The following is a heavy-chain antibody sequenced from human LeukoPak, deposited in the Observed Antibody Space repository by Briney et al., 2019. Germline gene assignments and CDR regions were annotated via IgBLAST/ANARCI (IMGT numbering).Heavy chain of an antibody. CDR2: IKQDGSEK. D-gene: IGHD1-7*01. V-gene: IGHV3-7*01. Sequence: GGSLRLSCAASGFTFSSYSMTWVRQAPGKGLEWVAHIKQDGSEKYYVDSIKGRFTISRDNAKNLVYLQMNSLRAEDTAVYYCARGWNYAFRFDYWGQGTLVTVSS. CDR3: ARGWNYAFRFDY. J-gene: IGHJ4*02. CDR1: GFTFSSYS.